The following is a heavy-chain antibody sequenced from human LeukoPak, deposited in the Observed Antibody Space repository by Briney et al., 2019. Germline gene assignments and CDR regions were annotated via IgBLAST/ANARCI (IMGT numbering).Heavy chain of an antibody. CDR3: ARADADC. Sequence: GGSLRLSCAASGFTFYTYSMNWVRQAPGKGLEWVAYITSSSSAVYYADSVKGRFTISRDNAKNSVDLQMNRLRVDDTAVYYCARADADCWGQGTLVTVSA. J-gene: IGHJ4*02. CDR2: ITSSSSAV. CDR1: GFTFYTYS. V-gene: IGHV3-48*04.